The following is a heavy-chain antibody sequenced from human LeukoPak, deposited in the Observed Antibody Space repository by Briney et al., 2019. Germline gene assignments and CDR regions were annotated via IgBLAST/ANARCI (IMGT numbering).Heavy chain of an antibody. CDR3: ARGSYYDFWSGYYYFDY. CDR1: GFTFSSYS. CDR2: ISSSSSTI. V-gene: IGHV3-48*01. J-gene: IGHJ4*02. D-gene: IGHD3-3*01. Sequence: GGSLRLSCAASGFTFSSYSMNWVRQAPGKGLEWVSYISSSSSTIYYADSVKGRFTISRDNAKNSLYLPMNSLRAEDTAVYYCARGSYYDFWSGYYYFDYWGQGTLVTVSS.